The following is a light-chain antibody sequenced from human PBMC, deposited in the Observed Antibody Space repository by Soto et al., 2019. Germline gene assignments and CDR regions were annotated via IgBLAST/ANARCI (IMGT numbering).Light chain of an antibody. J-gene: IGLJ1*01. V-gene: IGLV2-14*01. CDR1: SSDVGGYNY. CDR2: EVS. CDR3: NSHTSSGFRV. Sequence: QSALTQPASVSGSPGQSITISCTGTSSDVGGYNYVSWYQHHPGKAPKLMIYEVSNRSSGVSNRFSGSKSGYTASLTISGLQAEDEADYYCNSHTSSGFRVFGTGTKLTVL.